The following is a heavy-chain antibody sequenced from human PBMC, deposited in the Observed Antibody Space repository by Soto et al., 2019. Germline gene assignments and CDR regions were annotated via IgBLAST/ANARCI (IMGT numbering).Heavy chain of an antibody. CDR2: VNPNNGDT. CDR1: GYTFSNYD. J-gene: IGHJ4*02. V-gene: IGHV1-8*01. Sequence: QVQLVQSGAELKKPGASVKVSCKASGYTFSNYDMNWVRQATGQGPEWIGWVNPNNGDTGYAQKFQGRVTLTTDISTTTPYMELTSLRSEDTAIYYCANVSRKGSAIDFDYWGQGTLITVSS. CDR3: ANVSRKGSAIDFDY. D-gene: IGHD3-10*01.